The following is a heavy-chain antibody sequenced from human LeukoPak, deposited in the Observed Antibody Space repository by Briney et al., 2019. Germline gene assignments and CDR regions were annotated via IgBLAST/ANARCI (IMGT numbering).Heavy chain of an antibody. CDR2: LYTSGST. V-gene: IGHV4-4*07. Sequence: SETLSLTCTVSGGSIRSDYWSWIRQPAGKGLEWIGRLYTSGSTNYNPSLKSRVTMSVDTSKNQFYLKLSSVTAADTAVYYCASSSSGWFWNYWGQGTLVTVSS. J-gene: IGHJ4*02. CDR1: GGSIRSDY. D-gene: IGHD6-19*01. CDR3: ASSSSGWFWNY.